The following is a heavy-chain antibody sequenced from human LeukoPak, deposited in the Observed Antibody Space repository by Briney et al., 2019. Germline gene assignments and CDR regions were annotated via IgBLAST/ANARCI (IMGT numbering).Heavy chain of an antibody. CDR3: ARQSITGTTASDY. Sequence: GESLKISCKASGYSFTSYWIGWVRQMPGKGLEWMGIISPGDSDTRYGPSFQGQVTISADKSISTAYLQWSSLKASDTAMYYCARQSITGTTASDYWGQGTLVTVSS. J-gene: IGHJ4*02. CDR2: ISPGDSDT. V-gene: IGHV5-51*01. D-gene: IGHD1-7*01. CDR1: GYSFTSYW.